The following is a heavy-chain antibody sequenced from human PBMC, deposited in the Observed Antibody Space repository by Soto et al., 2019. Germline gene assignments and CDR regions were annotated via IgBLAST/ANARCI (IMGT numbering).Heavy chain of an antibody. V-gene: IGHV1-18*01. CDR2: ISAYNGNT. J-gene: IGHJ4*02. CDR3: ARDRGYYYDSSGYYDFDY. CDR1: GYTFTSYG. Sequence: ASVKVSCQASGYTFTSYGVSWVRQAPGQGLEWMGWISAYNGNTNYAQKLQGRVTMTTDTSTSTAYMELRSLRSDDTAVYYFARDRGYYYDSSGYYDFDYWGQGTLVTVSS. D-gene: IGHD3-22*01.